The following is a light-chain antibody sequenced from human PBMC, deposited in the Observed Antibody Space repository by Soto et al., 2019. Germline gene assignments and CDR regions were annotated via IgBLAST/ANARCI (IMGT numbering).Light chain of an antibody. V-gene: IGKV3-15*01. CDR3: QQRRSWPPPRT. CDR2: XAD. Sequence: MAQFPPTLCVSPVGLATLYWRASQSVSSNFASHQDKAGQAPRLIFYXADARATGIPARFSGSGSGTEFNLTTSILQSEDLTREYCQQRRSWPPPRTFGQGTRLAI. J-gene: IGKJ5*01. CDR1: QSVSSN.